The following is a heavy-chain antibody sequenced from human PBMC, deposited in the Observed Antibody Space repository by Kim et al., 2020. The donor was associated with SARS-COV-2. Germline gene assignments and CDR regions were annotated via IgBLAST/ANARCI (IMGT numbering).Heavy chain of an antibody. Sequence: GGSLRLSCAASGFTFSSFAMSWVRQAPGKGLEWVSAINGGGGGTYYADSVKGRFTISRDNAKNSLYLQMNSLRADATAVYYCARGRGVYVWVQGTTATVS. V-gene: IGHV3-7*03. J-gene: IGHJ6*02. CDR1: GFTFSSFA. CDR2: INGGGGGT. CDR3: ARGRGVYV.